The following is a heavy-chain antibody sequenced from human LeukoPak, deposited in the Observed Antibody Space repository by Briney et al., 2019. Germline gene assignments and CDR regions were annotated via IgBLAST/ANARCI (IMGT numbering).Heavy chain of an antibody. V-gene: IGHV4-34*01. CDR2: INHSGST. CDR3: ARQKTPPQTYCSSTSCYSKNYGFDY. Sequence: PSETLSLTCTVSGGSISSYYWSWIRQPPGKGLEWIGEINHSGSTNYNPSLKSRVTISVDTSKNQFSLKLSSVTAADTAVYYCARQKTPPQTYCSSTSCYSKNYGFDYWGQGTLVTVSS. CDR1: GGSISSYY. D-gene: IGHD2-2*01. J-gene: IGHJ4*02.